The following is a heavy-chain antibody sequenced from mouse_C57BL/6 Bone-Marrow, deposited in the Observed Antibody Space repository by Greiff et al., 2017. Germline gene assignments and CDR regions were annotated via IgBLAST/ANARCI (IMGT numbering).Heavy chain of an antibody. CDR1: GFTFSDYY. CDR3: ARLNYYGSSYENYFDY. V-gene: IGHV5-12*01. J-gene: IGHJ2*01. Sequence: EVKVVESGGGLVQPGGSLKLSCAASGFTFSDYYMYWVRQTPEKRLEWVAYISNGGGSTYYPDTVKGRFTISRDNAKNTLYLQMSRLKSEDTAMYYCARLNYYGSSYENYFDYWGQGTTLTVSS. D-gene: IGHD1-1*01. CDR2: ISNGGGST.